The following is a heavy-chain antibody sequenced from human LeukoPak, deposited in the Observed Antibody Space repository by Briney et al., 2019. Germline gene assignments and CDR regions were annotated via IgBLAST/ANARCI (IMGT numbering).Heavy chain of an antibody. CDR2: INPNSGGT. J-gene: IGHJ4*02. Sequence: ASVKVSCKASGYMFTGYYMHWVRHAPGQGLEWMGWINPNSGGTNYAQKFQGRVTMTRDTSTSTAYMELSSLRSDDTAVYYCARGYCSGDCFTLFDYWGQGTLVTVSS. CDR1: GYMFTGYY. D-gene: IGHD2-21*02. V-gene: IGHV1-2*02. CDR3: ARGYCSGDCFTLFDY.